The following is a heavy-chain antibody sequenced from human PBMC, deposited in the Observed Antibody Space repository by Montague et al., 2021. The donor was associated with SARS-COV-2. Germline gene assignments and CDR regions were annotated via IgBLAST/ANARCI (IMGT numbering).Heavy chain of an antibody. Sequence: SETLSLTCAVYGGSFSGYYWSWIRQPPGKGLEWIGEIYHSGSTNXNPPLKSRVTISVDTSKNQFSLRLSSVTAADTAVYYCAREPQVGAMDYWGQGTLVTVSS. D-gene: IGHD1-26*01. CDR1: GGSFSGYY. CDR2: IYHSGST. CDR3: AREPQVGAMDY. V-gene: IGHV4-34*01. J-gene: IGHJ4*02.